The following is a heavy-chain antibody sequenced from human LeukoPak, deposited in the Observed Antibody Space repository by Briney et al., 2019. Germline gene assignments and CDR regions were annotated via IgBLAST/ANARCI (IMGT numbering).Heavy chain of an antibody. Sequence: ASVKVSFKASGYTFTNYYMHWVRQAPGPGLEWMGIINPSGGNTKYPQKFQGRVTMTRDMSTSTVYMELSSLRSEDTAVYYCARDDPTFDDSSGYFDYWGQGTLVTVSS. J-gene: IGHJ4*02. V-gene: IGHV1-46*01. CDR1: GYTFTNYY. CDR2: INPSGGNT. CDR3: ARDDPTFDDSSGYFDY. D-gene: IGHD3-22*01.